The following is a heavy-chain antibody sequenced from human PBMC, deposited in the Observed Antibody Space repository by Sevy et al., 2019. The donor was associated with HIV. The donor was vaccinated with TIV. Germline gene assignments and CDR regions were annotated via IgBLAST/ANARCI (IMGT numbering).Heavy chain of an antibody. D-gene: IGHD1-26*01. CDR2: IRSKANSYAT. V-gene: IGHV3-73*01. Sequence: GGSLRLSCAASGFTFSGSAMHWVRQASGKGLERVGRIRSKANSYATAYAASVKGRFTNSRDDSKNTAYLQMNSLKTEDTAVYYCTRHQSPFGSRPYYYYGMDVWRQGTTVTVSS. J-gene: IGHJ6*02. CDR1: GFTFSGSA. CDR3: TRHQSPFGSRPYYYYGMDV.